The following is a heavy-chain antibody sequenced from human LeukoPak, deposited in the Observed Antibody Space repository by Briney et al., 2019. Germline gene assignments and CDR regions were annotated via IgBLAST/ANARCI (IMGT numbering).Heavy chain of an antibody. J-gene: IGHJ4*02. CDR2: INSDGSST. CDR3: ARVTEYYDFWSGYPPYFDY. D-gene: IGHD3-3*01. Sequence: PGGSLRLSCAASGFTFSSYWMHWVRQAPGKGLVWVSRINSDGSSTSYADSVKGRFTISRDNAKNTLYLQMNSLRAEDTAVYYCARVTEYYDFWSGYPPYFDYWGQGTLVTVSS. CDR1: GFTFSSYW. V-gene: IGHV3-74*01.